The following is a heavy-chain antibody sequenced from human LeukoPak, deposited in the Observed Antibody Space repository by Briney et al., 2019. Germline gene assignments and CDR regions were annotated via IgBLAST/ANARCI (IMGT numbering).Heavy chain of an antibody. Sequence: SETLSLTCTVSGGSISSGGYYWSWIRQHPGKGLEWIGYIYYSGSTYYNPSLKSRVTISVDTSKNQFSLKLSSVTAADTAVYYCARDSRENDAFDIWGQGTMVTVSS. CDR3: ARDSRENDAFDI. J-gene: IGHJ3*02. CDR1: GGSISSGGYY. V-gene: IGHV4-31*03. CDR2: IYYSGST.